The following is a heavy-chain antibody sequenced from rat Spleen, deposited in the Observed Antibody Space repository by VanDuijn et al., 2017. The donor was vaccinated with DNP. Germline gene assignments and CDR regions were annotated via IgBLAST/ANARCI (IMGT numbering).Heavy chain of an antibody. D-gene: IGHD1-5*01. J-gene: IGHJ2*01. Sequence: EVQLVESGGDSVQPGGSLRISCAASKFTFGNFDMAWVRQAPTKGLEWVASISYEGSSTYYGDSVKGRFTISRDNAKSTLYLQMNSLRSEDTATYYCAREGENNIGTTTDYWGQGVMVTVSS. V-gene: IGHV5-22*01. CDR1: KFTFGNFD. CDR2: ISYEGSST. CDR3: AREGENNIGTTTDY.